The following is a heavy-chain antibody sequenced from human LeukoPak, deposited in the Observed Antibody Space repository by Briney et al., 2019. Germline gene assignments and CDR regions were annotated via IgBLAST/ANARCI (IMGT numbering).Heavy chain of an antibody. CDR1: TFTFNNHG. CDR2: IASDGGVK. D-gene: IGHD6-19*01. Sequence: GKSLRLSCVTSTFTFNNHGMHWVRQAPGKGLEWVAVIASDGGVKHYANSVKGRFVLFRDDSKNTLYLQMNNLIVDDTAVYYCVREVTLGQWYFDHWGEGTPVTVSS. J-gene: IGHJ4*02. CDR3: VREVTLGQWYFDH. V-gene: IGHV3-30*03.